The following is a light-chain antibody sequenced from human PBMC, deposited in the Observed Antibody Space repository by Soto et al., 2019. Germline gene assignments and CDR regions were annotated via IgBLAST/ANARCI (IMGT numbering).Light chain of an antibody. CDR2: DVS. CDR3: SSDTSLNTYV. J-gene: IGLJ1*01. Sequence: HSALTQPASVSGSPGQSITISCTGNSNDVGGYKYVAWYQQRPGKAPKLMIYDVSSRPSGVSIRFSGSKSGNTASLTISGHQADDAAEYYCSSDTSLNTYVFGTGTKLTVL. V-gene: IGLV2-14*01. CDR1: SNDVGGYKY.